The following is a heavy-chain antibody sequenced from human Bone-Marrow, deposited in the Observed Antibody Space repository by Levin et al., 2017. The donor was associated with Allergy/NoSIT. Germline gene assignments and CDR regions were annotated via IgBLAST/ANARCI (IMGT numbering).Heavy chain of an antibody. V-gene: IGHV1-2*02. CDR1: GYTFIGSY. D-gene: IGHD5-18*01. J-gene: IGHJ4*02. CDR3: AANTSMVNGVDY. Sequence: VASVKVSCKASGYTFIGSYMHWVRQVSGQGLEWMGWINPNNGGANFVRKFQGRVTMTRDTSISTAYMELNGLRSDDTAVYYCAANTSMVNGVDYWGQGTLVTVSS. CDR2: INPNNGGA.